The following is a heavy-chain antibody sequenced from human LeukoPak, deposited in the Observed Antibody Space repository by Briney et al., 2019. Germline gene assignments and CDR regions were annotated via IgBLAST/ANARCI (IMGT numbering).Heavy chain of an antibody. J-gene: IGHJ4*02. CDR2: IYENGGTT. CDR1: GFTFRSHA. CDR3: ASSELRSGYTYGPKDY. D-gene: IGHD5-12*01. Sequence: GGSLRLSCVGSGFTFRSHAMSWVRKAPEKGLEFVSGIYENGGTTYYADSVKGRFTIYRDNSKNTLYLQMNSLRAEDTAVYYCASSELRSGYTYGPKDYWGQGTLVTVSS. V-gene: IGHV3-23*01.